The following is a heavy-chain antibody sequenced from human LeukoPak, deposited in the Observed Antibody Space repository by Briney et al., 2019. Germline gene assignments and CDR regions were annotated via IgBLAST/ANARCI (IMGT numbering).Heavy chain of an antibody. CDR3: ARLLYDRSGYYYFDF. Sequence: SETLSLTCTVSGVSISTSSYYWGWIRQPPGKGLEWLGSIYYSGTPYHNPSLKSRVTMSVDTSKNQFSLKLTSVTAADTAVYYCARLLYDRSGYYYFDFWDQGTLVTVSS. V-gene: IGHV4-39*01. CDR2: IYYSGTP. D-gene: IGHD3-22*01. J-gene: IGHJ4*02. CDR1: GVSISTSSYY.